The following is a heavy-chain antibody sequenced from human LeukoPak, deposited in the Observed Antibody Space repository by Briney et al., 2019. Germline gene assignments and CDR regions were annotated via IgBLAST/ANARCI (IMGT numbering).Heavy chain of an antibody. J-gene: IGHJ4*02. V-gene: IGHV1-3*01. Sequence: ASVKVSCKASGCTFTGYYMHWVRQAPGQRLEWMGWINAGNGNTKYSQKFQGRVTITRDTSASTAYMELSSLRSEDTAVYYCARARDAEYSYGYWGQGTLVTVSS. D-gene: IGHD5-18*01. CDR3: ARARDAEYSYGY. CDR2: INAGNGNT. CDR1: GCTFTGYY.